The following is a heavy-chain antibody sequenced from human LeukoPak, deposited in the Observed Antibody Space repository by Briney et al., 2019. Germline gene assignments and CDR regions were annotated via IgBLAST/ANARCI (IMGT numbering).Heavy chain of an antibody. CDR3: AGRGSGYYYGMNV. V-gene: IGHV3-66*01. Sequence: GGSLRLSCAPSGFTVSSTYMSWVRQAPGKGLEWVSIISGGGDTFYAGSVKGRFTISRDTSKNMLYLQMNSLRAEDTAVYYCAGRGSGYYYGMNVWGQGTTVTVSS. D-gene: IGHD3-10*01. J-gene: IGHJ6*02. CDR2: ISGGGDT. CDR1: GFTVSSTY.